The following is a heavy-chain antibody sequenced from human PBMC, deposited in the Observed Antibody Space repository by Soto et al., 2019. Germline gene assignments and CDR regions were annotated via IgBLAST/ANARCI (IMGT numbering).Heavy chain of an antibody. Sequence: PGGSLRLSCAASGFTFSSYGMHWVRQAPGKGLEWVAVISYDGSNKYYADSVKGRFTISRDNSKNTLYLQMNSLRAEDTAVYYCARVPYCSSSGCYSWFDPWGQGTLVTVSS. CDR1: GFTFSSYG. J-gene: IGHJ5*02. CDR3: ARVPYCSSSGCYSWFDP. V-gene: IGHV3-30*03. CDR2: ISYDGSNK. D-gene: IGHD2-2*01.